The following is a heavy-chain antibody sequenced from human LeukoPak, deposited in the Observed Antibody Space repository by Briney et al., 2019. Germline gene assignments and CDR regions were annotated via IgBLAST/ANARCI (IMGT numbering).Heavy chain of an antibody. CDR3: ARGGFGELLALEVYFDY. J-gene: IGHJ4*02. D-gene: IGHD3-10*01. V-gene: IGHV4-4*07. CDR2: IYTSGST. Sequence: SETLSLTCTVSGGSISSYYWSWIRQPAGKGLEWIGRIYTSGSTNYNPSLKSRVTISVDTSKNQFSLKLSSVTAADTAVYYCARGGFGELLALEVYFDYWGQGTLVTVSS. CDR1: GGSISSYY.